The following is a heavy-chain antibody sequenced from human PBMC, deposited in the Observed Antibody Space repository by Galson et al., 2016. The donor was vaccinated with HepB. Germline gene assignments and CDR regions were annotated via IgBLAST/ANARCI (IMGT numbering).Heavy chain of an antibody. V-gene: IGHV3-23*01. CDR2: LSGSGGRT. D-gene: IGHD3-10*01. CDR1: GFRFSSYA. J-gene: IGHJ6*02. Sequence: SLSLSCAASGFRFSSYAVSWVRQAPGKGLEWVSGLSGSGGRTYYADSVKGRFTITRDNSKNTVYLQMNRLRVEDTALYYCAKDGYFASWSALYGMDVWGQGTTVTVSS. CDR3: AKDGYFASWSALYGMDV.